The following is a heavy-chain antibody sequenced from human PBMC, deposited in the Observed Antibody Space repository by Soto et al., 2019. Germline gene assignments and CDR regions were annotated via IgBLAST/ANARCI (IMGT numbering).Heavy chain of an antibody. V-gene: IGHV3-23*04. CDR2: IDSSTGVNT. Sequence: EVQLAESGGGLVQPGGSLRLSCAASGFTFSSFAMSWVRQAPGKGLEWVSAIDSSTGVNTYYADSVKGRFTISRDDSRSTLYLRMNSLRVDDTAVYYCARPLVAVARTRWFDPWGQGILVTVSS. J-gene: IGHJ5*02. CDR3: ARPLVAVARTRWFDP. CDR1: GFTFSSFA. D-gene: IGHD6-19*01.